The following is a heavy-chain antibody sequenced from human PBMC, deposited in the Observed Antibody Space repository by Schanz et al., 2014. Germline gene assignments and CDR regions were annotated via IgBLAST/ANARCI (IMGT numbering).Heavy chain of an antibody. CDR3: AKSYDTSGYSGFDY. V-gene: IGHV3-23*04. J-gene: IGHJ4*02. CDR1: GFTFSRNA. D-gene: IGHD3-22*01. CDR2: IAGSGDST. Sequence: EVQLVESGGGLIHPGGSLRLSCEASGFTFSRNAMNWVRQAPGKGLEWVSHIAGSGDSTYYADSVKGRFTISRDNSKNTLYLQMNSLRAEDTAVYYCAKSYDTSGYSGFDYWGQGTLVTVSS.